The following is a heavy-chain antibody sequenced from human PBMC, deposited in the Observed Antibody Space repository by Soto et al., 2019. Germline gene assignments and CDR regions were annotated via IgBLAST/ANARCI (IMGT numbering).Heavy chain of an antibody. CDR3: ARAGGCSGGSCLNWFDP. V-gene: IGHV1-69*12. J-gene: IGHJ5*02. CDR2: IIPIFGTA. D-gene: IGHD2-15*01. Sequence: QVQLVQSGAEVKKPGSSVKVSCKASRGTFSSYAISWVRQAPGQGLEWMGGIIPIFGTANYAQKFQGRVTITADESTSTAYMELSSLRSEDTAVYYCARAGGCSGGSCLNWFDPWGQGTLVTVSS. CDR1: RGTFSSYA.